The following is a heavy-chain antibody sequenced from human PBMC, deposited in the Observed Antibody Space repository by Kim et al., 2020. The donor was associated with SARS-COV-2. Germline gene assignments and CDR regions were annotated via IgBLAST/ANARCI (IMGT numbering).Heavy chain of an antibody. J-gene: IGHJ3*02. Sequence: GGSLRLSCAASGFTFTNYWMHWVRQVPGKGLVWVSRINTDGSETAYSDSVRGRFTISRDTAKNTLYLQMNSLTAEDTAVYYCVRDGRLTAYPPGALDIWGQGTMVTVSS. V-gene: IGHV3-74*01. D-gene: IGHD3-9*01. CDR3: VRDGRLTAYPPGALDI. CDR2: INTDGSET. CDR1: GFTFTNYW.